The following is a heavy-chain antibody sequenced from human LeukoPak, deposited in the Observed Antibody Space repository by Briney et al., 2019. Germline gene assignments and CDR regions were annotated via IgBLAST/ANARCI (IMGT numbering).Heavy chain of an antibody. V-gene: IGHV4-34*01. CDR1: GGSFSGYY. CDR3: ARGGSIFGVVMKFDY. D-gene: IGHD3-3*01. J-gene: IGHJ4*02. Sequence: SETLSLTCAVYGGSFSGYYWSWIRQPPGKGLEWIGEINHSGSTNYNPSLKSRVTISVDTSKNQLSLKLSSVTAADTAVYYCARGGSIFGVVMKFDYWGQGTLVTVSS. CDR2: INHSGST.